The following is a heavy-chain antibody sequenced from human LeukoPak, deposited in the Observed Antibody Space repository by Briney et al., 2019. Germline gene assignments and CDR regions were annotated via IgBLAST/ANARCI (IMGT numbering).Heavy chain of an antibody. J-gene: IGHJ4*02. D-gene: IGHD2-2*01. Sequence: SETLSLTCTVSGDSISSYCLTWIRQPAGKGLEWIGRIYTSGTTNYNPSLESRLTMSLDTSKNQFSLIMRSVTAADTAVYYCAGETASTAGRVFDYWGQGALVTVSS. CDR1: GDSISSYC. CDR3: AGETASTAGRVFDY. V-gene: IGHV4-4*07. CDR2: IYTSGTT.